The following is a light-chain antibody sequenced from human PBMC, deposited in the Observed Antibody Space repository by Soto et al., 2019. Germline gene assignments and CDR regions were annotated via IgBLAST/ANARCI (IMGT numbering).Light chain of an antibody. CDR3: QQYNNWPPWT. J-gene: IGKJ1*01. CDR1: HSVSSN. Sequence: EIVMTHFRAILSVYSGEIVAVSCRASHSVSSNLPWFQQKGTQAPRLLIYGASTRATGIPARFSGSGSGTEFTLTISSLQSEDFAVYYCQQYNNWPPWTFGQGTKVDIK. V-gene: IGKV3-15*01. CDR2: GAS.